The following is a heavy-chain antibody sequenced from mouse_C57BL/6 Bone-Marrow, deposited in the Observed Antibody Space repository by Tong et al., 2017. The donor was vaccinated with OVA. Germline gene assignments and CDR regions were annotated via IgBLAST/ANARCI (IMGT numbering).Heavy chain of an antibody. CDR1: GYAFTNYL. J-gene: IGHJ4*01. Sequence: VQLQESGAELVRPGTSVKVSCKASGYAFTNYLIEWVKQRPGQGLEWIGEINPSNGGTNFNEKFKSKATLTVDKSSSTAYMQLSSLTSDDSAVYFCARGGYDGVYYAMDYWGQGTSVTVSS. D-gene: IGHD2-2*01. V-gene: IGHV1-54*01. CDR3: ARGGYDGVYYAMDY. CDR2: INPSNGGT.